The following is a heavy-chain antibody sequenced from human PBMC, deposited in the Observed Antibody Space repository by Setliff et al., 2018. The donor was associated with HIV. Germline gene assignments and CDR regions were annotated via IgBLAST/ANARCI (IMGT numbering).Heavy chain of an antibody. V-gene: IGHV4-4*07. D-gene: IGHD3-10*01. CDR1: GGSFCVYR. J-gene: IGHJ5*02. CDR3: ASEGFGVDH. CDR2: IDSSGTT. Sequence: SETLSLTCTISGGSFCVYRWSWIRQSAGRGLEWIGRIDSSGTTDYKPSLKGRVAISVDTSKNQFSLKLSSVTAADTAVYYCASEGFGVDHWGQGTLVTVSS.